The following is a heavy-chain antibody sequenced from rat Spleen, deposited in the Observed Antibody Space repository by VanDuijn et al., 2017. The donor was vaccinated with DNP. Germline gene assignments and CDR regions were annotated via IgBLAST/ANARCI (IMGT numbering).Heavy chain of an antibody. J-gene: IGHJ4*01. CDR1: GFTFSDYS. D-gene: IGHD1-2*01. V-gene: IGHV5S10*01. CDR3: TTHGSIATISTGAMDV. CDR2: IVYDGSSS. Sequence: VQLVESGVGLVQPGRSLKLSCAASGFTFSDYSMAWVRQAPKKGLEWVATIVYDGSSSFYGDSVTGRFTISRDNAKSTLYLQMDSLRSEDTATYYCTTHGSIATISTGAMDVWGQGTSVTVSS.